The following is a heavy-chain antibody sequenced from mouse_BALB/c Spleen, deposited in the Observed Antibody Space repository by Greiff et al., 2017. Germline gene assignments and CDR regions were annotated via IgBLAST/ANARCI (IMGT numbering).Heavy chain of an antibody. V-gene: IGHV5-9-4*01. CDR3: ARWGDYYGSFAY. CDR1: GFTFSSYA. CDR2: ISSGGSYT. J-gene: IGHJ3*01. D-gene: IGHD1-2*01. Sequence: EVKLMESGGGLVKPGGSLKLSCAASGFTFSSYAMSWVRQSPEKRLEWVAEISSGGSYTYYPDTVTGRFTISRDNAKNTLYLEMSSLRSEDTAMYYCARWGDYYGSFAYWGQGTLVTVSA.